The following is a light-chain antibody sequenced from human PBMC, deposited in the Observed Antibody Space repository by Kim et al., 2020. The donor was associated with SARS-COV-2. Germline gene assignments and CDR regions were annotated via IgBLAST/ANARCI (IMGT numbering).Light chain of an antibody. CDR3: AAWDDSLSGYV. Sequence: GQRVTISCSGSSTNIGSNYVYWYQQLPGTAPKLLIYRNNQRPSGVPDRFSGSKSGTSASLAISGLRSEDEADYYCAAWDDSLSGYVFGTGTKVTVL. CDR2: RNN. J-gene: IGLJ1*01. V-gene: IGLV1-47*01. CDR1: STNIGSNY.